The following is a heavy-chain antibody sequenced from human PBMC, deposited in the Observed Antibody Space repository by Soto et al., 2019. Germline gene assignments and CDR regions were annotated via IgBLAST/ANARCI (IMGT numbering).Heavy chain of an antibody. CDR3: VRHRIGYLHGLVDV. V-gene: IGHV4-59*08. J-gene: IGHJ6*01. D-gene: IGHD1-1*01. CDR2: VYDTGDT. CDR1: SGPSSSHN. Sequence: QVQLQQSGPGLVKPSETLSLTCTVSSGPSSSHNWVWIRQPPGRGLEWIGYVYDTGDTSYNPSLRSRVTISADTTTIHISLTLTSVTAADTAVYYCVRHRIGYLHGLVDVWGQGATVSVSS.